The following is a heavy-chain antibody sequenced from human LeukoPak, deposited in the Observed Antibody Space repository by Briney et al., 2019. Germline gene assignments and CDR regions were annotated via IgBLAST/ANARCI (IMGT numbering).Heavy chain of an antibody. CDR2: ISSSSSYI. D-gene: IGHD5-24*01. J-gene: IGHJ4*02. Sequence: PGGSLRLSCAASGFTFSSYSMNWVRQAPGKGLEWVSSISSSSSYIYYADSVKGRFTISRDNAKNSLYLQMNSLRAEDTAVYYCARDIAEMATIPFDYWGQGTLVTVSS. CDR3: ARDIAEMATIPFDY. CDR1: GFTFSSYS. V-gene: IGHV3-21*01.